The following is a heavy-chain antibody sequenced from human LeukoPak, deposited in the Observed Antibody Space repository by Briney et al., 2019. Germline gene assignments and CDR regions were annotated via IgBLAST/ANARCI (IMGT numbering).Heavy chain of an antibody. D-gene: IGHD3-10*01. V-gene: IGHV3-30*04. Sequence: PGGSLRLSCEASGFTFSSFAIHWVRQAPGKGLEWVAVISYDGKTEQYADFVKGRFTISRDNSRSTLFLQMDSLRAEDTAVYYCARVGVVPASYVDFYVDVWGNGTTVVVSS. J-gene: IGHJ6*03. CDR2: ISYDGKTE. CDR3: ARVGVVPASYVDFYVDV. CDR1: GFTFSSFA.